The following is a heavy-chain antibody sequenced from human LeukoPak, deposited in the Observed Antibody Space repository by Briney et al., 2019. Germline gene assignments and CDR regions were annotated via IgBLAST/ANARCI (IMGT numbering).Heavy chain of an antibody. D-gene: IGHD2-2*01. CDR3: AGIIVVPAAIYY. V-gene: IGHV4-31*03. CDR1: GGSISSGGYY. J-gene: IGHJ4*02. CDR2: IYYSGST. Sequence: SETLSLTCTVSGGSISSGGYYWSWIRQHPGKGLEWIGYIYYSGSTYYNPSLKSRVTISVDTSKNQFSLKLSSVTAADTAVYYCAGIIVVPAAIYYWGQGTLVTVSS.